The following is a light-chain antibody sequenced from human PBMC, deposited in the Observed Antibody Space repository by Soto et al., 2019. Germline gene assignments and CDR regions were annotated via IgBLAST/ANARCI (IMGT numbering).Light chain of an antibody. J-gene: IGKJ1*01. Sequence: DIQMTQSPSTLSASVGDRVTITCRASQSISSWLAWYQQKPGKAPKLLIYDASSLESGVPSRFSGSGSGTKFTLTISSLQPDDFATYYCQHWTFGQGTKV. CDR2: DAS. CDR3: QHWT. CDR1: QSISSW. V-gene: IGKV1-5*01.